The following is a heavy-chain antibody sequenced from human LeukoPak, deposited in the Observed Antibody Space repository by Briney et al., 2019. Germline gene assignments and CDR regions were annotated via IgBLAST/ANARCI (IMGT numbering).Heavy chain of an antibody. D-gene: IGHD5-18*01. J-gene: IGHJ4*02. V-gene: IGHV3-30*02. CDR1: GFTFSSYG. Sequence: PGGSLRLSCAASGFTFSSYGMHWVRQAPGKGLEWVAFIRYDGSNKYYADSVKGRFTISRDNSKNTLYLQMNSLRAEDTAVYYCAKGGYSYAYPGYYFDYWGQGTLVTVSS. CDR3: AKGGYSYAYPGYYFDY. CDR2: IRYDGSNK.